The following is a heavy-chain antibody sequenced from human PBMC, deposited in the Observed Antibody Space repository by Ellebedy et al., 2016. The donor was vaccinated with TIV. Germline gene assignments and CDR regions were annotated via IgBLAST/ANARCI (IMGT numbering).Heavy chain of an antibody. V-gene: IGHV1-18*04. CDR1: GYTFTSYG. CDR3: ASSLRYFDWPFDY. Sequence: AASVTVSCKASGYTFTSYGISWVRQAPGQGLEWMGWISAYNGNTNYAQKLQGRVTMTTDTSTSTADMELRSLRSDDTAVYYCASSLRYFDWPFDYWGQGTLVTVSS. D-gene: IGHD3-9*01. CDR2: ISAYNGNT. J-gene: IGHJ4*02.